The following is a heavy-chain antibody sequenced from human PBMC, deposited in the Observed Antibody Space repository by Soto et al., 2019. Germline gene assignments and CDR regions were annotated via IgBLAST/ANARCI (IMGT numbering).Heavy chain of an antibody. J-gene: IGHJ6*02. V-gene: IGHV1-69*04. CDR2: IIPILGIA. CDR3: ARDKSAMVRGVITDYGMDV. D-gene: IGHD3-10*01. CDR1: GGTFSSYT. Sequence: ASVKVSCKASGGTFSSYTISWVRQAPGQGLEWMGRIIPILGIANYAQKFQGRVTITADKSTSTAYMELSSLRSEDTAVYYCARDKSAMVRGVITDYGMDVWGQGTTVTVSS.